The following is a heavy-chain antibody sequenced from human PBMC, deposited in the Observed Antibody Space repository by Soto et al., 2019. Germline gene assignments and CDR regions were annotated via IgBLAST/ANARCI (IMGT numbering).Heavy chain of an antibody. J-gene: IGHJ4*02. CDR3: ARDTTDGSSWYFGFMTGPLDY. CDR2: IKQDGSEK. V-gene: IGHV3-7*01. Sequence: RGSLILSCASSGFTFSIYWMSWVRQAPGKGLEWVANIKQDGSEKYYVDSVKGRFTISRDNAKNSLYLQMNSLRAEDTAVYYCARDTTDGSSWYFGFMTGPLDYWGQGTLVTVSS. CDR1: GFTFSIYW. D-gene: IGHD6-13*01.